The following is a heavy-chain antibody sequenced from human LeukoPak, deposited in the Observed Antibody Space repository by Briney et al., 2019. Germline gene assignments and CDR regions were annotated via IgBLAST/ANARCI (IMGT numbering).Heavy chain of an antibody. CDR3: AKDREFRDIVVVVAAMTH. J-gene: IGHJ4*02. Sequence: GGSLRLSCAASGFTFSSYGMSWVRQAPGKGLEWVSAISGSGGSTYYADSVKGRFTISRDNSKNTLYLQMNSLRPEDTAVYYCAKDREFRDIVVVVAAMTHWGQGTLVTVSS. V-gene: IGHV3-23*01. D-gene: IGHD2-15*01. CDR1: GFTFSSYG. CDR2: ISGSGGST.